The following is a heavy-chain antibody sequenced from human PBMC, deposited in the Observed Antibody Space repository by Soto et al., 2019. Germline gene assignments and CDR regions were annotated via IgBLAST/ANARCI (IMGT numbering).Heavy chain of an antibody. CDR3: AKETIQVGGPNYFDY. J-gene: IGHJ4*02. CDR1: GFTFSRYG. CDR2: ISWDGLAQ. Sequence: GGSLRLSCEAYGFTFSRYGMHWVRQAPGMGLEWVAVISWDGLAQYYGDSVKGRFTISRDNSQSTLYLQMNSLRAEDTAIYYCAKETIQVGGPNYFDYWGQGVLVTVSS. D-gene: IGHD1-1*01. V-gene: IGHV3-30*18.